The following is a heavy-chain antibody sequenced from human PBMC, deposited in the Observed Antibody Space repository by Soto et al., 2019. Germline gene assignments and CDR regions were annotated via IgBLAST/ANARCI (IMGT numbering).Heavy chain of an antibody. CDR3: ARDHRKKGDIDV. V-gene: IGHV3-30-3*01. Sequence: GGSLRLSCAASGFTFSTYAMHWVRQAPGKRLGWVAVTSYDGSNEYYGDSVKGRFTISRDNSKNTVYLQMNSLRAEDTAVYYSARDHRKKGDIDVWGQGXRVTISS. CDR1: GFTFSTYA. CDR2: TSYDGSNE. D-gene: IGHD2-21*01. J-gene: IGHJ6*02.